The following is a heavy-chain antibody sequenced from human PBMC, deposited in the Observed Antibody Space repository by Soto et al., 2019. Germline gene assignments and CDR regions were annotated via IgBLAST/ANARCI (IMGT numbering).Heavy chain of an antibody. CDR3: ARDRGIAVASWFDP. V-gene: IGHV1-18*01. CDR1: GYTFTSYG. J-gene: IGHJ5*02. D-gene: IGHD6-19*01. Sequence: ASVNVSCKASGYTFTSYGISWVRQAPGQGLEWMGWISAYNGNTNYAQKLQGRVTMTTDTSTSTAYMELRSLRSDDTAVYYCARDRGIAVASWFDPWGQGTPVTVSS. CDR2: ISAYNGNT.